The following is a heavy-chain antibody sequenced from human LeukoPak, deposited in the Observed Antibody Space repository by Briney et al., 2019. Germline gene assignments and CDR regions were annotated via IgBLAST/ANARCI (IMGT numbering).Heavy chain of an antibody. D-gene: IGHD6-6*01. Sequence: GGSLRLSCAASGFTFSSYSMNWVRQAPGKGLEWVSYISSSSSTIYYADSVKGRFTISRDNAKNSLYLQMNSLRAEDTAVYYCARESYSSSSVGFYYYYYMDVWGKGATVTVSS. J-gene: IGHJ6*03. V-gene: IGHV3-48*01. CDR1: GFTFSSYS. CDR3: ARESYSSSSVGFYYYYYMDV. CDR2: ISSSSSTI.